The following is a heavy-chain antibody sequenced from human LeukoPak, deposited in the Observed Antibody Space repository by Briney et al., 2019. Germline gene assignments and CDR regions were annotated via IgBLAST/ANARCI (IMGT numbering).Heavy chain of an antibody. J-gene: IGHJ5*02. CDR1: GYTFTVYY. D-gene: IGHD3-10*01. V-gene: IGHV1-2*02. CDR3: ARDLPYGSGSYSGFDP. Sequence: GASVKVSCKASGYTFTVYYMHWVRQAPGQGGEWMGWINPNSGGTNYAQKFQGRVTMTRDTSISTAYMELSRLRSDDTAVYYCARDLPYGSGSYSGFDPWGQGTLVTVSS. CDR2: INPNSGGT.